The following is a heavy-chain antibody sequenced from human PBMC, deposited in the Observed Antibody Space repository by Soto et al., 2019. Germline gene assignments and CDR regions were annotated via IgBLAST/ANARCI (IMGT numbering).Heavy chain of an antibody. CDR2: INPSGST. CDR1: GYTFTSYY. Sequence: GASVKVSCKASGYTFTSYYMHWVRQAPGQGLEWMGIINPSGSTSYAQKFQGRVTMTRDTSTSTVYMELSSLRSGDTAVYYCARVYCSDGSCYSIDYWG. D-gene: IGHD2-15*01. V-gene: IGHV1-46*03. CDR3: ARVYCSDGSCYSIDY. J-gene: IGHJ4*01.